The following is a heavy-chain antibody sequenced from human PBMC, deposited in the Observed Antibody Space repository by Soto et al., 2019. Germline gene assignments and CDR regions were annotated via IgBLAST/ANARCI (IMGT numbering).Heavy chain of an antibody. D-gene: IGHD3-16*01. Sequence: QVQLVESGGGVVQPGTSLRVSCVGSGFTFRSYVIHWVRQAPGKGLEWVALTSYDGSDKYYGDSVRGRFTISRDNSRNTVDVRMDSLILEDTVFYYCARWGRPWGLDVWGQGTLVSVSS. V-gene: IGHV3-30*19. CDR1: GFTFRSYV. CDR3: ARWGRPWGLDV. J-gene: IGHJ1*01. CDR2: TSYDGSDK.